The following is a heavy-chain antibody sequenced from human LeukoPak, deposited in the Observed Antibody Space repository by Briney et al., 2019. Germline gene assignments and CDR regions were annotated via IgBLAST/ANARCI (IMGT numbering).Heavy chain of an antibody. J-gene: IGHJ6*02. CDR2: VNRDGSAT. CDR1: GFAFSSHW. Sequence: GGSLRLSCAASGFAFSSHWMTWVRQVPGRGPEWVANVNRDGSATYYLDSVKGRFTISKDNAKNSLYLQMNSLRAEDTALYHCARNNGMDVWGQGTTVIVSS. CDR3: ARNNGMDV. V-gene: IGHV3-7*03.